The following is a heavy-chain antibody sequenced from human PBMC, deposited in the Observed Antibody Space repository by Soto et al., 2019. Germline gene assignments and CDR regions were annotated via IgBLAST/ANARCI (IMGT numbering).Heavy chain of an antibody. Sequence: QMQLVQSGPEVKKPGTSVKVSRKASGFTFTSSAVQWVRQARGQRLEWIGWIVVGSGNTNYAQKFQERVTITRDMSTSTAYMELSSLRSEDTAVYYCARSSTSVHYYYYGMDVWGQGTTVTVSS. D-gene: IGHD2-2*01. V-gene: IGHV1-58*01. CDR3: ARSSTSVHYYYYGMDV. J-gene: IGHJ6*02. CDR1: GFTFTSSA. CDR2: IVVGSGNT.